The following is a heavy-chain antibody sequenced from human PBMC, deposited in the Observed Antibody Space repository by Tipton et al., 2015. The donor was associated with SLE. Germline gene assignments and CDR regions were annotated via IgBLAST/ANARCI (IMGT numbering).Heavy chain of an antibody. CDR1: GGSINSNSYY. J-gene: IGHJ4*02. D-gene: IGHD2/OR15-2a*01. CDR2: IYYSGTA. CDR3: GRHRRYFPVAHYIDY. Sequence: GLVKPSETLSLTCIVSGGSINSNSYYWGWVRQPPGKGLEWIGYIYYSGTAHYNPSLQSRLSISLDSSANQFSLSLSSVNAADTAVYYCGRHRRYFPVAHYIDYWGQGTLVTVSS. V-gene: IGHV4-61*05.